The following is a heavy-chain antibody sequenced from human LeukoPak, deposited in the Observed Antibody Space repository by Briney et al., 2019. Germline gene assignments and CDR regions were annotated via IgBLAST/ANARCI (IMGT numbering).Heavy chain of an antibody. J-gene: IGHJ4*02. CDR2: ISWDGGST. V-gene: IGHV3-43*01. D-gene: IGHD2-15*01. Sequence: GGSLRLSCAASGFTFDDYTMHWVRQAPGKGLEWVSLISWDGGSTYYADSVKGRFTISRDNSKNSLYLQMDSLRTEDTALYYCAKDIGVGYCNGCLFDYWGQGTLVTVSS. CDR3: AKDIGVGYCNGCLFDY. CDR1: GFTFDDYT.